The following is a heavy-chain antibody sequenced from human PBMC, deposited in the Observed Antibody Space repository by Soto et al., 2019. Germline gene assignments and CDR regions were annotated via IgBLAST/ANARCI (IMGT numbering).Heavy chain of an antibody. D-gene: IGHD3-3*01. CDR1: GFTFSDSA. Sequence: GSLRLSCAASGFTFSDSAIHWVRQASGKGMEWVGRVRSQDNNYATDYAASLKGRFIISRDDSKNTAYLHMKSLRTDDTAAYFCVRGYFTNYNFGSGRVHMGVWGQGTTVNVSS. V-gene: IGHV3-73*01. CDR3: VRGYFTNYNFGSGRVHMGV. J-gene: IGHJ6*02. CDR2: VRSQDNNYAT.